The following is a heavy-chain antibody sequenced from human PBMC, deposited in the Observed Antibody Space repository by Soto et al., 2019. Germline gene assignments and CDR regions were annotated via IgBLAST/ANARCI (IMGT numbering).Heavy chain of an antibody. J-gene: IGHJ3*02. D-gene: IGHD2-2*02. CDR1: GGSFSGYY. Sequence: SETLSLTCAVYGGSFSGYYWSWIRQPPGKGPEWIGEINHSGSTNYNPSLKSRVTISVDTSKNQFSLKLSSVTAADTAVYYCARGTKYCSSTSCYTGAFDIWGQGTMVTVSS. CDR2: INHSGST. V-gene: IGHV4-34*01. CDR3: ARGTKYCSSTSCYTGAFDI.